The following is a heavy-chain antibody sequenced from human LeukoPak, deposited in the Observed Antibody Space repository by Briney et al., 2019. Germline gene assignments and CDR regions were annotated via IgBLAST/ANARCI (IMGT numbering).Heavy chain of an antibody. V-gene: IGHV3-23*01. CDR2: ITGSSTWT. Sequence: GGTLRLSCEASGFTFGTYGMTWVRQAPGKGLEWVSGITGSSTWTYYTDSVRGRFTISRDNSKNTLHLQMNNLTADDTAIYYCARELVSLGTGYFDLWGRGTLVTVSS. CDR3: ARELVSLGTGYFDL. J-gene: IGHJ2*01. CDR1: GFTFGTYG. D-gene: IGHD3-10*01.